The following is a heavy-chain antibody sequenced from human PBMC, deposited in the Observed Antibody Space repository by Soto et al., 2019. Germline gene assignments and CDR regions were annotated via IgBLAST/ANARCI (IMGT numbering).Heavy chain of an antibody. CDR1: GYTFTSYG. J-gene: IGHJ4*02. CDR2: ISAYNGNT. V-gene: IGHV1-18*01. D-gene: IGHD3-22*01. Sequence: GAPVKGSCKASGYTFTSYGISWVRQAPGQGLEWMGWISAYNGNTNYAQKLQGRVTMTTDTSTSTAYMELRSLRSDDTAVYYCARGRRTMIVVDPGDYWGQGTLVTVSS. CDR3: ARGRRTMIVVDPGDY.